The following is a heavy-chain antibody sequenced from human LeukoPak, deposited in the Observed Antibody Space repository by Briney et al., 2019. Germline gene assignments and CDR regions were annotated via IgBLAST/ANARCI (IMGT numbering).Heavy chain of an antibody. D-gene: IGHD6-13*01. Sequence: SETPSLTCTVSGGSISSNYWSWIRQPPGKGMEWIGYIYYSGSTNYNPSLKSRVTISVDTSKNQFSLKLSSVTAADTAVYYCARRETGGQQLALDYWGQGTLVTVSS. J-gene: IGHJ4*02. CDR3: ARRETGGQQLALDY. CDR2: IYYSGST. V-gene: IGHV4-59*08. CDR1: GGSISSNY.